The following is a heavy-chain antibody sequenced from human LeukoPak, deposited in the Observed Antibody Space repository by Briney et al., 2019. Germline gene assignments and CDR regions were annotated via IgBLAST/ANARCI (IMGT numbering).Heavy chain of an antibody. Sequence: PSETLSLTCAVYGGSFSGYYWSWIRQPPGKGLEWIGEINHSGSTNYNPSLKSRVTISVDTSKNQFSLKLSSVTAADTAVYYCARGGGYGDYNYWGQGTLVTVSS. CDR3: ARGGGYGDYNY. D-gene: IGHD4-17*01. V-gene: IGHV4-34*01. CDR1: GGSFSGYY. J-gene: IGHJ4*02. CDR2: INHSGST.